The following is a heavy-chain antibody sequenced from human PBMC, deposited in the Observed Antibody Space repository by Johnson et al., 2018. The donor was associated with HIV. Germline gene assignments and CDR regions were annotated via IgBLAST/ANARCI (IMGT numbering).Heavy chain of an antibody. CDR3: AREVRLGYCSGGSCYGDALDI. CDR1: GFTFSSYG. CDR2: IRYDESNK. J-gene: IGHJ3*02. Sequence: QVLLVESGGGVVQPGGSLRLSCAASGFTFSSYGMHWVRQAPDKGLEWVAFIRYDESNKYYADSVKGRFTISRDNAKNSLYLQMNSLRAEDTALYYCAREVRLGYCSGGSCYGDALDIWGQGTMVTVSS. D-gene: IGHD2-15*01. V-gene: IGHV3-30*02.